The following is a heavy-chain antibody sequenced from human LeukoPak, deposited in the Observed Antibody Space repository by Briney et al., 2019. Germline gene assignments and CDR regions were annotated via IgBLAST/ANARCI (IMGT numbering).Heavy chain of an antibody. Sequence: SETLSLTCTVSGGSISSSSYYWGWIRQPPGKGLEWIGSIYYSGSTYYNPSLKSRVTISVDTSKNQFSLKLSSVTAADTAVYYCARGIAAAGRPGWFDPWGQGTLVTVSS. V-gene: IGHV4-39*07. J-gene: IGHJ5*02. CDR1: GGSISSSSYY. CDR2: IYYSGST. CDR3: ARGIAAAGRPGWFDP. D-gene: IGHD6-13*01.